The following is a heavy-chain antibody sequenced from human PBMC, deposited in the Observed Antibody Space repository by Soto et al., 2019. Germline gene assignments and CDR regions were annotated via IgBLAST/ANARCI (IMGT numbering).Heavy chain of an antibody. J-gene: IGHJ4*02. Sequence: GGSLRLSCAASGFTVSSNYMSWVRQAPGKGLEWVSVIYSGGSTYYADSVKGRFTISRDNSKNTLYLQMNSLRAEDTAVYYCAREVLLWPRVRIGYFDYWGQGTLVTVSS. D-gene: IGHD3-10*01. CDR2: IYSGGST. V-gene: IGHV3-66*01. CDR1: GFTVSSNY. CDR3: AREVLLWPRVRIGYFDY.